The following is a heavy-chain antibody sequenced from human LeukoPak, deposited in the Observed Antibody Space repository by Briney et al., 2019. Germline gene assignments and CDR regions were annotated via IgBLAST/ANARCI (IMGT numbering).Heavy chain of an antibody. D-gene: IGHD3-16*01. CDR2: IYYSGST. CDR1: GGSISSGGYY. Sequence: SETLSLTCTVSGGSISSGGYYWSWIRQHPGKGLEWLGYIYYSGSTYYNPSLKSRVTISVDTPKNQFSLKLRSVTAADTAVYYCARVGYVWGSYCEYWGQGTLVTVSS. J-gene: IGHJ4*02. CDR3: ARVGYVWGSYCEY. V-gene: IGHV4-31*03.